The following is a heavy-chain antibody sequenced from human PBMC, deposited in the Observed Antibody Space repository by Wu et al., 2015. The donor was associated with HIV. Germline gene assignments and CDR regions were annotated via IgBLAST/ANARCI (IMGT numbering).Heavy chain of an antibody. CDR3: ARDSTRIAFDI. J-gene: IGHJ3*02. Sequence: QVQLQESGPGLVKPSETLSLTCSVSGGSMSKNYWSWIRQPPGKGLEWIGYIYYSGSANNNPSLKSRVTISMDTSKKQVSLKLTSVTAADTAVYFCARDSTRIAFDIWGQGAMVTVSS. CDR1: GGSMSKNY. V-gene: IGHV4-59*01. CDR2: IYYSGSA. D-gene: IGHD2-2*01.